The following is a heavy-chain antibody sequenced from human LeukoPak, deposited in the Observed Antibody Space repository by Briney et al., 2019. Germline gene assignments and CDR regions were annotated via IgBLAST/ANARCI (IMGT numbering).Heavy chain of an antibody. CDR1: GVSFSGYY. Sequence: KPSETLSLTCAVYGVSFSGYYWSWIRQPPGKGLEWIGEINHSGSTNYNPSLKSRVTISVDTSKNQFSLKLSSVTAADTAVYYCARGSRSSWYGGGYYFDYWGQGTLVTVSS. V-gene: IGHV4-34*01. CDR2: INHSGST. J-gene: IGHJ4*02. D-gene: IGHD6-13*01. CDR3: ARGSRSSWYGGGYYFDY.